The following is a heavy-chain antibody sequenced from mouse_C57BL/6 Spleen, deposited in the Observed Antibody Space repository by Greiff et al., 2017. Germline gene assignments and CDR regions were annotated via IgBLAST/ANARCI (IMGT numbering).Heavy chain of an antibody. J-gene: IGHJ4*01. CDR1: GFTFSSYA. Sequence: EVKLVESGGGLVKPGGSLTLSCAASGFTFSSYAMSWVRQTPEKRLEWVATISDGGSYTYYPDNVKGRFTISRDNAKNNLYLQMSHLKSEDTAMXYCARDAQLRLRRYYAMDYWGQGTSVTVSS. D-gene: IGHD3-2*02. V-gene: IGHV5-4*01. CDR2: ISDGGSYT. CDR3: ARDAQLRLRRYYAMDY.